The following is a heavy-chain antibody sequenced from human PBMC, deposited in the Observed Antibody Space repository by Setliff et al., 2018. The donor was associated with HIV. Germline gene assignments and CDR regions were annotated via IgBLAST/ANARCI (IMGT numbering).Heavy chain of an antibody. V-gene: IGHV1-69*06. CDR2: IIPNFGAA. D-gene: IGHD4-17*01. J-gene: IGHJ4*02. CDR1: AGTVSSYG. Sequence: SVKVSCKASAGTVSSYGISWVRQAPGQGLEWMGRIIPNFGAANYAQRFQGRVTITADKSTSTVYMELTSLRSEDTAMYYCARDLKYPRYGDLDYWGQGTLVTVSS. CDR3: ARDLKYPRYGDLDY.